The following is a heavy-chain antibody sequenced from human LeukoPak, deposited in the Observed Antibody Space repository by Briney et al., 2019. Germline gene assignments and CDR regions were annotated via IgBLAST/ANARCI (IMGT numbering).Heavy chain of an antibody. D-gene: IGHD6-13*01. V-gene: IGHV3-11*04. CDR2: ISSTGRTI. Sequence: PGGSLRLSCTASGFTFSDYYMAWFRQAPGKGLDWVAFISSTGRTIKYADSVKGRFTISRDNAKNSLYLQMNSLRAEDTAVYYCARDLRGSSWYEGRGNWFDPWGQGTLVTVSS. J-gene: IGHJ5*02. CDR3: ARDLRGSSWYEGRGNWFDP. CDR1: GFTFSDYY.